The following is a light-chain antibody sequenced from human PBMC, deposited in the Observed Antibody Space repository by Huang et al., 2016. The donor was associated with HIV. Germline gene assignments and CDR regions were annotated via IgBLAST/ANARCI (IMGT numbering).Light chain of an antibody. Sequence: EFVLTQSPGTLSLSPGERATLSCRASQSVTSNYLAWYQQTPGQAPRLLIYGASSRATGIPDRFSGSGSGTDLILTISRLEPEDFAVYYCQQYASSPYTFGQGTKVEIK. CDR1: QSVTSNY. V-gene: IGKV3-20*01. CDR2: GAS. J-gene: IGKJ2*01. CDR3: QQYASSPYT.